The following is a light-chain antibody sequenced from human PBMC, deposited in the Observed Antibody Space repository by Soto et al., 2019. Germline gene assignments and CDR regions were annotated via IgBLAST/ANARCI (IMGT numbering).Light chain of an antibody. J-gene: IGKJ4*01. CDR1: QTVRNNY. CDR2: DAS. CDR3: QQGSNWPPGLT. V-gene: IGKV3D-20*02. Sequence: EFVFTHSPVTLSFSRGERATLSCRASQTVRNNYLAWYQQKPGQAPRLLIYDASSRATGIPDRFSGGGSGTDFTLTISSLEPEDFAVYYCQQGSNWPPGLTFGGGTKVDIK.